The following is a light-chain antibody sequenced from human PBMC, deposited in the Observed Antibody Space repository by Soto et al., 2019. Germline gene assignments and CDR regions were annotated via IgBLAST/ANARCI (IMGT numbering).Light chain of an antibody. Sequence: QSVLTQPASVSGSPGQSITISCTGTGSDVGAYDCVSWFQQHPGKAPKLLIYDVTHRPSGVSHRFSGSKSGNTASLTISGLQSEDEADYFCSSYTTTTAYVFGTGTKLTVL. J-gene: IGLJ1*01. V-gene: IGLV2-14*03. CDR3: SSYTTTTAYV. CDR1: GSDVGAYDC. CDR2: DVT.